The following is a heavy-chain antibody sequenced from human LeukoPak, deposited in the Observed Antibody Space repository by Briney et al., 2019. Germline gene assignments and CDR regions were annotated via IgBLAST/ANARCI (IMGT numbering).Heavy chain of an antibody. V-gene: IGHV4-39*02. D-gene: IGHD6-6*01. J-gene: IGHJ4*02. CDR1: GGSLSSTSYY. CDR3: AREALEYFLFDY. Sequence: SETLSLTCTVSGGSLSSTSYYWGWIRQPPGKGLEWIGSIYYSGITHYNPSLKSRVTISVDTSKNQFSLNLSSVTAADTAVYYCAREALEYFLFDYWGQGTLVTVSS. CDR2: IYYSGIT.